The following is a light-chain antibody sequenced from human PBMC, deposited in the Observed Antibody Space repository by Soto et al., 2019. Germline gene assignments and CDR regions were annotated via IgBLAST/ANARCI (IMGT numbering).Light chain of an antibody. V-gene: IGLV2-14*01. Sequence: QSVLTQPASVSGSPGQSITISCTGTSSDVGGFNYVSWYQQHPGKAPKLLIFDVYSRPSGISNRFSGSKSGNTASLTISGLQAEDEADYYCSSYTTSSSYFFGAVTKVT. CDR2: DVY. J-gene: IGLJ1*01. CDR1: SSDVGGFNY. CDR3: SSYTTSSSYF.